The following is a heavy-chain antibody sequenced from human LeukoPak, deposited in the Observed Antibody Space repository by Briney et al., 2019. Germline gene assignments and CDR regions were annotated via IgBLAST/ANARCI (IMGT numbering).Heavy chain of an antibody. CDR1: GFTFSSYS. Sequence: GGSLRLSCVASGFTFSSYSMSWVRQAPGKGLEWVSVIYSGGSTYYADSVKGRFTISRDNSKNTLYLQMNSLRAEDTAVYYCARSGIQLWGFDYWGQGTLVTVSS. CDR2: IYSGGST. D-gene: IGHD5-18*01. CDR3: ARSGIQLWGFDY. V-gene: IGHV3-66*02. J-gene: IGHJ4*02.